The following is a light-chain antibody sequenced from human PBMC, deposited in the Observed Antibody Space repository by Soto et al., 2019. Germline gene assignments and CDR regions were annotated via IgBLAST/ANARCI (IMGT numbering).Light chain of an antibody. Sequence: EIVMTQSPDTLSVSPGERATLSCRASESVRSNLAWYQQKPGQAPSLLIYGVSTRATGIPARFSGSGSETEFTLTISNLQSEDFAFYYCQQYVNWPPWTFGQGTKVQIK. J-gene: IGKJ1*01. CDR2: GVS. CDR1: ESVRSN. CDR3: QQYVNWPPWT. V-gene: IGKV3-15*01.